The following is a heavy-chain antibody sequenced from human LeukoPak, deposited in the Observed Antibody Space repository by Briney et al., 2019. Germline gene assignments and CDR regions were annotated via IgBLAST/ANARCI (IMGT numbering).Heavy chain of an antibody. D-gene: IGHD6-19*01. J-gene: IGHJ4*02. CDR3: ANSPIIAVADYFGS. CDR2: IYYSGST. Sequence: SETLSLTCAVSGGSISSYYWSWIRQPPGKGLEWIGYIYYSGSTNYSPSLKSRVTISVDTSKSQFSLKLRSVTAADTAVYYCANSPIIAVADYFGSWGQGRLVTVSS. CDR1: GGSISSYY. V-gene: IGHV4-59*01.